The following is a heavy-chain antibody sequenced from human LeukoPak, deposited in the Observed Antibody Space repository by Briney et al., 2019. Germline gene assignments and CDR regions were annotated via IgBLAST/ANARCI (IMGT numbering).Heavy chain of an antibody. D-gene: IGHD3-10*01. CDR1: GGSFSGYY. CDR3: ARDGSGSYFENWFDP. CDR2: INHSGST. Sequence: SETLSLTCAVYGGSFSGYYWSWIRQPPGKGLEWIGEINHSGSTNYNPSLKSRVTISVDTSKNQFSLKLSSVTAADTAVYYCARDGSGSYFENWFDPWGQGTLVTVSS. J-gene: IGHJ5*02. V-gene: IGHV4-34*01.